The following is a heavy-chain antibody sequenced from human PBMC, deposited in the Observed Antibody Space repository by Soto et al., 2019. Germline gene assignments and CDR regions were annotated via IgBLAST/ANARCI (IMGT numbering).Heavy chain of an antibody. J-gene: IGHJ5*02. D-gene: IGHD2-2*01. Sequence: SETLSLTCAVYGGSFSGYYWSWIRQPPGKGLEWIGEINHSGSTNYNPSLKSRVTISVDTSKNQFSLKLSSVTAADTAVYYCERRKGYCSSTSCYWGKQNWFDPWGQGTLVTVS. CDR1: GGSFSGYY. V-gene: IGHV4-34*01. CDR2: INHSGST. CDR3: ERRKGYCSSTSCYWGKQNWFDP.